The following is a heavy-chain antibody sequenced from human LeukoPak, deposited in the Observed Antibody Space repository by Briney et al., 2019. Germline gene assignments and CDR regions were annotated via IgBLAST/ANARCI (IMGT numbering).Heavy chain of an antibody. Sequence: PGGSLRLSCAASGFTFNTYAMSWVRQAPWERLQWVSGISDSGGNTYYADSVRGRFTISRDNSKNTLYLQMNSLRAEDTAVYYCARGHPRAYYYDSSGYHVWGQGTLVTVSS. D-gene: IGHD3-22*01. CDR3: ARGHPRAYYYDSSGYHV. CDR2: ISDSGGNT. J-gene: IGHJ4*02. CDR1: GFTFNTYA. V-gene: IGHV3-23*01.